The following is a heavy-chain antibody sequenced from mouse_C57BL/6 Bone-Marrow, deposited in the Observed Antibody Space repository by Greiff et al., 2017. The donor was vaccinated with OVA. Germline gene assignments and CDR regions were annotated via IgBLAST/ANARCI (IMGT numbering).Heavy chain of an antibody. Sequence: QVQLQQPGAELVKPGASVKLSCKASGYTFTSYWMQWVKQRPGQGLEWIGEIDPSDSYTTYNQKFKGKATLTVDTSSRTAYMQLSSLTSEDSAVYYCAHSSGYYWGQGTLVTVSA. V-gene: IGHV1-50*01. CDR3: AHSSGYY. CDR2: IDPSDSYT. J-gene: IGHJ3*01. D-gene: IGHD3-2*02. CDR1: GYTFTSYW.